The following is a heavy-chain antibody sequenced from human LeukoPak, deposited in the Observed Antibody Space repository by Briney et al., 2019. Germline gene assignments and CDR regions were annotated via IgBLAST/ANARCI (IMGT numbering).Heavy chain of an antibody. D-gene: IGHD3-22*01. J-gene: IGHJ4*02. CDR3: ARDSYDSSGYGDY. Sequence: GGSLRLSCAASGFTFSSYGMHWVHQAPGKGLEWVAVIWYDGSNKYYADSVKGRFTISRDNSKNTLYLQMNSLRAEDTAVYYCARDSYDSSGYGDYWGQGTLVTVSS. CDR1: GFTFSSYG. CDR2: IWYDGSNK. V-gene: IGHV3-33*01.